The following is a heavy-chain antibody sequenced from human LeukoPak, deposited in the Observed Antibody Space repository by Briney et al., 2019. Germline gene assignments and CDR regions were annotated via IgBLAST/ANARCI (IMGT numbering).Heavy chain of an antibody. V-gene: IGHV4-39*01. CDR1: GFTVSSNY. J-gene: IGHJ4*02. CDR2: IYYSGST. CDR3: ARHRLADIVVVPAAPYYFDY. Sequence: GSLRLSCAASGFTVSSNYMSWVRQPPGKGLEWIGSIYYSGSTYYNPSLKSRVTISVDTSKNQFSLKLSSVTAADTAVYYCARHRLADIVVVPAAPYYFDYWGQGTLVTVSS. D-gene: IGHD2-2*01.